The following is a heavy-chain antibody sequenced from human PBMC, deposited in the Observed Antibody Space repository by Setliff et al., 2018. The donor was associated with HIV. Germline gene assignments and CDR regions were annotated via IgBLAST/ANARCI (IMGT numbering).Heavy chain of an antibody. D-gene: IGHD3-16*01. CDR3: AKAWGSGYPSFEAALMFDV. Sequence: GGSLRLSCAASGFTFNKYAMSWVRQAPGKGPEWVSAISGSGGSTYSAASVKGRFTISRDNSKNTVYLQMNSLRVEDTATYYCAKAWGSGYPSFEAALMFDVWGQGTLVTVSS. V-gene: IGHV3-23*01. J-gene: IGHJ4*02. CDR1: GFTFNKYA. CDR2: ISGSGGST.